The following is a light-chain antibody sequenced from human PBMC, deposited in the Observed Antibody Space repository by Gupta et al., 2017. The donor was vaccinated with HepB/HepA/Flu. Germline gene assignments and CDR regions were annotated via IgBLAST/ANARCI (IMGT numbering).Light chain of an antibody. Sequence: SYVLTQPPPGSGPPRQTRSCTCSGDKLGDKYACWYQQKPGQYPVLVIYQDSKRPSGSPERFSGSNSGNTATLTISGTQAMDEADYYCQAWDSSTAGVFGGGTKLTVL. V-gene: IGLV3-1*01. CDR2: QDS. CDR1: KLGDKY. CDR3: QAWDSSTAGV. J-gene: IGLJ2*01.